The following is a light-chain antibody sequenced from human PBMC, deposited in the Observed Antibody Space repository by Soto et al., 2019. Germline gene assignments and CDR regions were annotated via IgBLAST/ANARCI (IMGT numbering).Light chain of an antibody. CDR2: DAS. CDR1: QNIRSR. CDR3: QQYNSYSRS. J-gene: IGKJ4*01. Sequence: DIQMTQSPSTLSASVGDRVTITCRASQNIRSRLAWFQQKPGKAPKLLIYDASSLQSGVPSRFRGSTSGTEFTLTISSLQPDDFATYYCQQYNSYSRSFGGGTKVDIK. V-gene: IGKV1-5*01.